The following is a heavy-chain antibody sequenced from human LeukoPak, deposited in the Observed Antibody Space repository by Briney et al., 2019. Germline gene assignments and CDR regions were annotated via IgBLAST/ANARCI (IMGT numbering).Heavy chain of an antibody. CDR3: ARDRPGNTAIDY. CDR1: GFTFSTYW. CDR2: IHSDGRST. Sequence: PGGSLRLSCAASGFTFSTYWMHWVRQAPGNGLVWVSRIHSDGRSTSYADSVNGRFTIYRDNAKNTLYLQMNSLGAEDTAVYYCARDRPGNTAIDYWGQGTLVTVSS. J-gene: IGHJ4*02. D-gene: IGHD5-18*01. V-gene: IGHV3-74*01.